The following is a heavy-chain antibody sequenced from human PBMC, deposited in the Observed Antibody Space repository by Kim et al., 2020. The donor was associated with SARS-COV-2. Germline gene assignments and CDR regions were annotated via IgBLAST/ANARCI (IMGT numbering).Heavy chain of an antibody. Sequence: ASVKVSCKASGYTFTSYAMNWVRQAPGQGLEWMGWINTNTGNPTYVQGFTGRFVFSLDTSVSTAYLQISSLKAEDTAVYYCARDHGYSSSWRNYYYYYGMDVWGQGTTVTVSS. CDR1: GYTFTSYA. D-gene: IGHD6-13*01. CDR3: ARDHGYSSSWRNYYYYYGMDV. V-gene: IGHV7-4-1*02. CDR2: INTNTGNP. J-gene: IGHJ6*02.